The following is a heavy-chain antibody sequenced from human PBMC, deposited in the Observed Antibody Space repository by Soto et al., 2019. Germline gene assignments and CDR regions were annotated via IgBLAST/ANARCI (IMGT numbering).Heavy chain of an antibody. CDR3: ARTGSSGSYLDY. Sequence: GGSLRLSCAASGFTFSSYGMHWVRQAPGKGLEWVAVIWYNGSNKYYADSVKGRFTISRDNSKNTLYLQMNSLRAEDTAVYYCARTGSSGSYLDYWGQGTLVTVSS. CDR1: GFTFSSYG. J-gene: IGHJ4*02. V-gene: IGHV3-33*01. CDR2: IWYNGSNK. D-gene: IGHD6-19*01.